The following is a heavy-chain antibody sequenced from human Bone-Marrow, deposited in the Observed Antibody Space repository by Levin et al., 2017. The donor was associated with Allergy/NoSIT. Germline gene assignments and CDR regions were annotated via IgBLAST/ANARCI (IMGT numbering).Heavy chain of an antibody. V-gene: IGHV3-23*01. J-gene: IGHJ6*03. Sequence: GGSLRLSCAASGFTFSSYAMSWVRQAPGKGLEWVSAISGSGGSTYYADSVKGRFTISRDNSKNTLYLQMNSLRAEDTAVYYCANLPPPEKRRPYYYYYMDVWGKGTTVTVSS. CDR2: ISGSGGST. CDR1: GFTFSSYA. CDR3: ANLPPPEKRRPYYYYYMDV.